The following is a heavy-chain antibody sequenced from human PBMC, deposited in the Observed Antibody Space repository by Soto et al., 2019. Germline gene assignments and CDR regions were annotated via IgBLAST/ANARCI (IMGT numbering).Heavy chain of an antibody. Sequence: PSETLSLTCTVSGGSISSYYWSWIRQPPGKGLEWIGYIYYSGSTNYNPSLKSRVTISVDTSKNQFSLKLSSVTAADTAVYYCAREIPVEYDILTGYLGGNWFDPWGQGTLVTVSS. D-gene: IGHD3-9*01. CDR2: IYYSGST. CDR3: AREIPVEYDILTGYLGGNWFDP. V-gene: IGHV4-59*01. CDR1: GGSISSYY. J-gene: IGHJ5*02.